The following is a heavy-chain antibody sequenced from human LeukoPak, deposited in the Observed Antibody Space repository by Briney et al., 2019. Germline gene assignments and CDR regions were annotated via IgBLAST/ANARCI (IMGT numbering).Heavy chain of an antibody. V-gene: IGHV1-69*13. CDR3: ATGLLRGLNDFDY. Sequence: ASVKVSCKASGGSFSSYAISWVRQAPGQGLEWMGGIIPIFGTANYAQKFQGRVTITADESTSTAYMELSSLRSEDTAVYYCATGLLRGLNDFDYWGQGTLVTVSS. D-gene: IGHD3-10*01. CDR2: IIPIFGTA. J-gene: IGHJ4*02. CDR1: GGSFSSYA.